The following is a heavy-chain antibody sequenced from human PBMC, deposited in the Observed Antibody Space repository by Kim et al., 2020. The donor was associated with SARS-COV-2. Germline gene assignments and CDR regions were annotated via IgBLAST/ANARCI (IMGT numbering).Heavy chain of an antibody. J-gene: IGHJ4*02. CDR2: ISYSGST. V-gene: IGHV4-59*01. Sequence: RQPPEKGLEWIGHISYSGSTNFNPSLKSRVTISLHTSKNQFSLNLSSVTAADTAMYYCARDYSTGYFDYWGQGTLVTVSS. CDR3: ARDYSTGYFDY. D-gene: IGHD6-19*01.